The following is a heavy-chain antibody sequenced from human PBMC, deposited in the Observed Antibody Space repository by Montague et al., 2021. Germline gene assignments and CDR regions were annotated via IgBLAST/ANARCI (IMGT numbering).Heavy chain of an antibody. J-gene: IGHJ4*02. V-gene: IGHV3-7*01. CDR2: IKQDGSEK. CDR3: ARDRGQGYCGGDCYVGLDY. D-gene: IGHD2-21*01. CDR1: GFTFSNYW. Sequence: SLRLSCAASGFTFSNYWMSWVRQAPGKGLEWVANIKQDGSEKHYVDSVKGRFTISRVNAKNSLYLQMNSLRAEDTAVYFCARDRGQGYCGGDCYVGLDYWGQGTLVTVSS.